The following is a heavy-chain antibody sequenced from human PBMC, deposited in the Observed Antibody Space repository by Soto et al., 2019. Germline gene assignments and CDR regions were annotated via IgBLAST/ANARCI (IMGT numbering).Heavy chain of an antibody. D-gene: IGHD1-26*01. CDR1: GFTFNSYA. CDR2: ISGSGGST. CDR3: AKGREVLEF. V-gene: IGHV3-23*01. Sequence: GGSLRLSCAASGFTFNSYAMSWVRQAPGKGLEWVSGISGSGGSTYYAGSAKGRFTISRDNSKSTLYMQMNSLRAEDTAVYYCAKGREVLEFRGQGTLVTVSS. J-gene: IGHJ4*02.